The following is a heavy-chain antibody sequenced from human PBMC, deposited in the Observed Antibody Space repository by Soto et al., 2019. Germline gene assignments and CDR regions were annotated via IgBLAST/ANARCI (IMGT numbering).Heavy chain of an antibody. J-gene: IGHJ4*02. CDR3: ARLTSYDSSGYYFY. V-gene: IGHV3-21*01. Sequence: EVQLVESGGGLVQPGGSLRLSCAASGFTFSSYSMNWVRQAPGKGLEWVSSISSSSSYIYYADSVKGRFTISRDNAKNSLYLQMNSLRAEDTAVYYCARLTSYDSSGYYFYWGQGTLVTVSS. CDR1: GFTFSSYS. CDR2: ISSSSSYI. D-gene: IGHD3-22*01.